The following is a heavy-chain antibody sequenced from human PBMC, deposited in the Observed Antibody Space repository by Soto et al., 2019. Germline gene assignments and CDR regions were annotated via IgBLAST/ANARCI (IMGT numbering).Heavy chain of an antibody. CDR1: GGSISSGGYS. CDR3: ARVPSP. V-gene: IGHV4-30-2*01. J-gene: IGHJ5*02. CDR2: IYHSGST. Sequence: SETLSLTCAVSGGSISSGGYSWSWIRQPPGKGLEWIGYIYHSGSTYYNPSLKSRVTISVDRSKNQFSLKLSSVTAAGTAVYYCARVPSPRGQGTLVPVSS.